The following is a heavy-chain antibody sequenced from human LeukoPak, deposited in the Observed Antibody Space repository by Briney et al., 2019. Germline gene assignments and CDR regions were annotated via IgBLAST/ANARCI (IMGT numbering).Heavy chain of an antibody. J-gene: IGHJ4*02. CDR1: GFTFSSYG. Sequence: GGSLRLSCAASGFTFSSYGMHWVRQAPGKGLEWVAVISYDGSSKYYADSVKGRFTISRDNSKNTLYLQMNSLRAEDTAVYYCAKDITGYSSGWQHFDYWGQGTLVTVSS. D-gene: IGHD6-19*01. V-gene: IGHV3-30*18. CDR3: AKDITGYSSGWQHFDY. CDR2: ISYDGSSK.